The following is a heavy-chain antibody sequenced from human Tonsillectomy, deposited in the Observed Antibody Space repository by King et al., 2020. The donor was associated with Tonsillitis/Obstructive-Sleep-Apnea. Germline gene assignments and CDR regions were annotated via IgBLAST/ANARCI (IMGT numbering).Heavy chain of an antibody. CDR1: GFTFSDYY. V-gene: IGHV3-11*05. CDR3: ARESPIGYSEAWWYFDL. Sequence: VQLVESGGGLVKPGGSLRLSCAASGFTFSDYYMSWIRQAPGKGLDWVSYIISSSSYTKYADSVKGRFTISRDNATNSLYLQMNSLRAEETAVYYCARESPIGYSEAWWYFDLWGRGTLVTVSS. D-gene: IGHD5-18*01. CDR2: IISSSSYT. J-gene: IGHJ2*01.